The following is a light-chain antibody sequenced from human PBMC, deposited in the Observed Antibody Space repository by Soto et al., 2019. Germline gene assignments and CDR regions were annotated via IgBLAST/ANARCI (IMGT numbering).Light chain of an antibody. CDR3: QQYNKWPIT. CDR2: GVS. Sequence: EIVMTQSPATLSVSPGERASLSCRASQSVGSTLAWYQQKPGQAPRLLIYGVSSRATAVPARFSGSGSETEFTLTISSLQSDDSAVYYCQQYNKWPITFDQGTRLEI. CDR1: QSVGST. J-gene: IGKJ5*01. V-gene: IGKV3-15*01.